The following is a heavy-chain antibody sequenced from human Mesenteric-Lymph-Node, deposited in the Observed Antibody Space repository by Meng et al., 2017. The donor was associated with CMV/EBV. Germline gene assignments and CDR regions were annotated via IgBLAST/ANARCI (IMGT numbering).Heavy chain of an antibody. CDR1: GFTFSGYA. J-gene: IGHJ5*02. Sequence: GESLKISCAASGFTFSGYAMHWVRQGPGKGLESVAVIAYDGSNKYYADSVKGRFTISRDNSKNTLYLQMNSLRAEDTAVYYCANIGPWGQGTLVTVSS. V-gene: IGHV3-30*04. CDR3: ANIGP. CDR2: IAYDGSNK.